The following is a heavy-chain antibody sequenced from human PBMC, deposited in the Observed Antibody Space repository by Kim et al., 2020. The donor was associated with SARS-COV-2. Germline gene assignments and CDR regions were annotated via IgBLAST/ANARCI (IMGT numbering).Heavy chain of an antibody. CDR3: ERERGGSGWSGGSLGY. CDR1: GGTFSSYA. D-gene: IGHD6-19*01. J-gene: IGHJ4*02. Sequence: SVKVSCKASGGTFSSYAISWVRQAPGQGLEWMGRIIPILGIANYAQKFQGRVTITADKSTSTAYMELSSLRSEDTAVYYCERERGGSGWSGGSLGYWGQRTLVTVSS. CDR2: IIPILGIA. V-gene: IGHV1-69*04.